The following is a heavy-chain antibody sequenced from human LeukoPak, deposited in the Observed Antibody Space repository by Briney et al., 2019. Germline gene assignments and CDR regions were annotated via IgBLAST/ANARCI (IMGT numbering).Heavy chain of an antibody. CDR3: ARDAHYDFWSGYYSTWPLGY. J-gene: IGHJ4*02. D-gene: IGHD3-3*01. V-gene: IGHV3-74*01. Sequence: PGGSLRLSCAASGFSFTNYWMHWVRQAPGKGLVWVSHINSDGSATRYADSVKGRFTISRDNAKNSLYLQMNSLRAEDTAVYYCARDAHYDFWSGYYSTWPLGYWGQGTLVTVSS. CDR2: INSDGSAT. CDR1: GFSFTNYW.